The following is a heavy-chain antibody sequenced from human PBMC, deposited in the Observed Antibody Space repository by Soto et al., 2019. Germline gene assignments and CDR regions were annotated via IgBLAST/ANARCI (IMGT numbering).Heavy chain of an antibody. CDR2: INPSGGST. D-gene: IGHD3-22*01. Sequence: QVQLVQSGAEVKKPGASVKVSCKASGYTFTSYYMHWVRQAPGQGLEWMGIINPSGGSTSYAQKVQGRVTMTRDTSTSTVYMELSSLRSEDTAVYYCARGITMIVVDHSRFDSWGQGNLVTVSS. J-gene: IGHJ4*02. V-gene: IGHV1-46*01. CDR1: GYTFTSYY. CDR3: ARGITMIVVDHSRFDS.